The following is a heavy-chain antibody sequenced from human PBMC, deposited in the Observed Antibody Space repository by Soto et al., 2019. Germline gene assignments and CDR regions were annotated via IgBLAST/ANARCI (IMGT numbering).Heavy chain of an antibody. D-gene: IGHD3-22*01. J-gene: IGHJ6*02. CDR2: IGTAGDT. V-gene: IGHV3-13*01. Sequence: PGGSLRLSYAASGFTFSSYDMHWVRQATGKGLEWVSAIGTAGDTYYPGSVKGRFTISRENAKNSLYLQMNSLRAEDTAVYYCARAPYYYDSSGYYYGMDVWGQGTTVTVSS. CDR1: GFTFSSYD. CDR3: ARAPYYYDSSGYYYGMDV.